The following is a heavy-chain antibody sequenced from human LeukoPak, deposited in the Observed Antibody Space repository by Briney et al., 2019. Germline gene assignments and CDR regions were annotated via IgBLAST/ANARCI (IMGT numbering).Heavy chain of an antibody. V-gene: IGHV3-30*02. D-gene: IGHD3-10*01. CDR1: GFTFSSYG. J-gene: IGHJ6*03. CDR3: AKWPFYGSGSRMYDYYYMDV. Sequence: GGSLRLSCAASGFTFSSYGMHWVRQAPGKGLEWVAFIRYDGSNKYYADSVKGRFTISRDNSKNTLYLQMNSLRAEDTAVYYCAKWPFYGSGSRMYDYYYMDVWGKGTTVTISS. CDR2: IRYDGSNK.